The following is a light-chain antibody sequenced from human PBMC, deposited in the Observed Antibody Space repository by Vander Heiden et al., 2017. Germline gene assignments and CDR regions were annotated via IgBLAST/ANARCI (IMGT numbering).Light chain of an antibody. CDR2: GAS. V-gene: IGKV3-15*01. J-gene: IGKJ4*01. CDR1: QSVASN. Sequence: EIVMTQSPATLSVSPGERATLSCRASQSVASNLAWYQQKPGQAPRLLIYGASTRATGIPASFSGSGSGTEFTLTISSLQSEDFAVYYCQQYYNWPLTFGGGTTVEI. CDR3: QQYYNWPLT.